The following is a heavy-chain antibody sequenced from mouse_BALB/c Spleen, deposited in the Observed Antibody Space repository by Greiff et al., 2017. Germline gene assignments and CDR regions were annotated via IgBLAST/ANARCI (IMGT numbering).Heavy chain of an antibody. CDR2: ISDGGSYT. CDR3: ARGYDYDGSWFAY. D-gene: IGHD2-4*01. V-gene: IGHV5-4*02. J-gene: IGHJ3*01. CDR1: GFTFSDYY. Sequence: EVKLQESGGGLVKPGGSLKLSCAASGFTFSDYYMYWVRQTPEKRLEWVATISDGGSYTYYPDSVKGRFTISRDNAKNNLYLQMSSLKSEDTAMYYCARGYDYDGSWFAYWGQGTLVTVSA.